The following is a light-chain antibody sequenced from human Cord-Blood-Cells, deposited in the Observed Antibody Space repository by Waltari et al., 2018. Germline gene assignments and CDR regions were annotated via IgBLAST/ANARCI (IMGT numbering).Light chain of an antibody. CDR3: QQYDNLPLT. Sequence: DIQMTQYPSSLSASVGDRVTITCQVSQDISNYLNWYQQKPGKAPKLLIYDASNLETGVPSRFSGSGSGTDFTFTISSLQPEDIATYYCQQYDNLPLTFGGGTKVEIK. J-gene: IGKJ4*01. V-gene: IGKV1-33*01. CDR1: QDISNY. CDR2: DAS.